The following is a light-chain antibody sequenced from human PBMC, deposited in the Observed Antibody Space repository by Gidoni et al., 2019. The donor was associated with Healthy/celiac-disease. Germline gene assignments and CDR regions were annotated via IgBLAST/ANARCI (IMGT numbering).Light chain of an antibody. J-gene: IGKJ2*01. Sequence: DIVMTQSPDSLAVSLGERATINCKSSQSVLYSSNNKSYLAWYHQKPGQPPKLLIYWASTRESGVPDRFSGSGSGTDFTLTISSLQAEDVAVYYCQQYYSTLSYTFGQGTKLEIK. V-gene: IGKV4-1*01. CDR2: WAS. CDR3: QQYYSTLSYT. CDR1: QSVLYSSNNKSY.